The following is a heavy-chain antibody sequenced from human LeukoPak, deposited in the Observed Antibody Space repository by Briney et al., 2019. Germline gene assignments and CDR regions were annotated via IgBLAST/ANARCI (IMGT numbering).Heavy chain of an antibody. J-gene: IGHJ6*02. CDR1: GFTFDDYA. CDR3: AKDGRSRPYGMDV. CDR2: ISWNSGSI. D-gene: IGHD2-15*01. Sequence: GRSLRLSCAASGFTFDDYAMHWVRQAPAKGLEWVSGISWNSGSIGYADSVKGRFTISRDNAKNSLYPQMNSLRAEDTALYYCAKDGRSRPYGMDVWGQGTTVTVSS. V-gene: IGHV3-9*01.